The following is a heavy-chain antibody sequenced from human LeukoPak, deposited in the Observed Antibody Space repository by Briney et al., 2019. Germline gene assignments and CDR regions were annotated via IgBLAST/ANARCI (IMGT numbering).Heavy chain of an antibody. CDR2: IYYSGST. CDR3: ARWRGGYGDYWRFDY. D-gene: IGHD4-17*01. Sequence: NASETLSLTCTVSGGSISSYYWSWIRQPPGKGLEWIGYIYYSGSTNYNPSLKSRVTISVDTSKNQFSLKLSSVTAADTAVYYCARWRGGYGDYWRFDYWGQGTLVTVSS. CDR1: GGSISSYY. J-gene: IGHJ4*02. V-gene: IGHV4-59*08.